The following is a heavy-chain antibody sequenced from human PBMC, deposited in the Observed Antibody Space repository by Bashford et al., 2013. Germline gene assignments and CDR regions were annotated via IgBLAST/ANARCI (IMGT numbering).Heavy chain of an antibody. D-gene: IGHD2-21*02. J-gene: IGHJ3*02. CDR1: GGTFSSYA. V-gene: IGHV1-69*13. Sequence: VASVKVSCKASGGTFSSYAISWVRQAPGQGLEWMGGIIPIFGTANYAQKFQGRVTITADESTSTAYMELSSLRSEDTAVYYCARHIVVVTAHLDAFDIWGQGTMVTVSS. CDR3: ARHIVVVTAHLDAFDI. CDR2: IIPIFGTA.